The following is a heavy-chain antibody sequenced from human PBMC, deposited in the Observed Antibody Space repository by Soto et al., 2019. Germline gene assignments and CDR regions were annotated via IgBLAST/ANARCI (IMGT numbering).Heavy chain of an antibody. CDR2: IYYSGST. Sequence: PSETLSLTCTVSGGSISSSSYYWGWIRQPPGKGLEWIGSIYYSGSTYYNPSLKSRVTISVDTSKNQFSLKLSSVTAADTAVYYCARLPYDYIWGSYDYFDYWGQGTLVTVSS. CDR1: GGSISSSSYY. CDR3: ARLPYDYIWGSYDYFDY. D-gene: IGHD3-16*01. V-gene: IGHV4-39*01. J-gene: IGHJ4*02.